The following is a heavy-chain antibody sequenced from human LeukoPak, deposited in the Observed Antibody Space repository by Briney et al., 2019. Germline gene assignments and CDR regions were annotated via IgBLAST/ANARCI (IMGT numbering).Heavy chain of an antibody. J-gene: IGHJ5*01. CDR3: ARGHLRRPYFFDS. Sequence: PSETLSLTCSVSGDSITSHYWNWIRQSAGKGLEWIGRLYIGENIEYNPSLKTRVIMSGDTSKNLLSLKLTSMTAADTAVYYCARGHLRRPYFFDSWGQGALVAVSS. CDR2: LYIGENI. CDR1: GDSITSHY. D-gene: IGHD2/OR15-2a*01. V-gene: IGHV4-4*07.